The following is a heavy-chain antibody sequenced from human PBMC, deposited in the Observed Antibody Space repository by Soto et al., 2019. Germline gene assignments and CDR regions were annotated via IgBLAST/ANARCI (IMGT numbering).Heavy chain of an antibody. CDR3: AKKAYYDFWSGYYAYYYYYMDV. CDR2: ISGSGGST. Sequence: GGSLRLSCAASGFTFSSYAMSWVRQAPGKGLEWVSAISGSGGSTYYADSVKGRFTISRDNSKNTLYLQMNSLRAEDTAVYYCAKKAYYDFWSGYYAYYYYYMDVWGKGTTVTVSS. D-gene: IGHD3-3*01. V-gene: IGHV3-23*01. J-gene: IGHJ6*03. CDR1: GFTFSSYA.